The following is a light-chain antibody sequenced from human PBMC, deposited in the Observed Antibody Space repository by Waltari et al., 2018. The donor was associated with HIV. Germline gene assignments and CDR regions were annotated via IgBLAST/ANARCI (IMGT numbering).Light chain of an antibody. V-gene: IGLV2-23*02. CDR3: SSYAGINNYVI. Sequence: QSALTQPASVSGSLGQSVVISCTGTSNDLGNHNLVSWYQHHPGKVPRIIIYEVTKRPSGVSNRFSGSKSANTASLMISGLQAEDEADYYCSSYAGINNYVIFGGGTKLTVL. CDR1: SNDLGNHNL. CDR2: EVT. J-gene: IGLJ2*01.